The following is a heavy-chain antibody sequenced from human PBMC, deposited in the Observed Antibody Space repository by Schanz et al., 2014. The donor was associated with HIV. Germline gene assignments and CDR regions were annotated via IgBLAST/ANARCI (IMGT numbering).Heavy chain of an antibody. D-gene: IGHD3-3*01. Sequence: QVQLVESGGGVVQPGRSLRLSCAASGFTFSSYGMHWVRQAPGKGLEWVAVIWYDGSNKYYADSVKGRLTISRDNSKNRLYLEMNSLRAEDTAVYYCARDWRPNYDFWSGSIGVIGVDVWGQGTTVTVSS. CDR2: IWYDGSNK. CDR1: GFTFSSYG. V-gene: IGHV3-33*01. J-gene: IGHJ6*02. CDR3: ARDWRPNYDFWSGSIGVIGVDV.